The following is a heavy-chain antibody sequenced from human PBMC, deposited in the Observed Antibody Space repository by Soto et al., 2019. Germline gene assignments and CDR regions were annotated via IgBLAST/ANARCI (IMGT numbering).Heavy chain of an antibody. V-gene: IGHV3-7*01. CDR3: AKALKNNYYYGMDV. J-gene: IGHJ6*02. Sequence: GGSLRLSCAASGFTFSSSWMNWVRQAPGKGLEWVADIKEDGSEKYYVDSLKGRFTISRDNAKNSLYLQMNSLRAEDTAVYYCAKALKNNYYYGMDVWGQGTTVTVSS. CDR1: GFTFSSSW. CDR2: IKEDGSEK.